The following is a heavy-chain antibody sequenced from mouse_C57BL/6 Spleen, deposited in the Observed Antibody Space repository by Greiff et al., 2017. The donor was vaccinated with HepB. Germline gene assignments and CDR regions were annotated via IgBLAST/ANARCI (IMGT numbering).Heavy chain of an antibody. D-gene: IGHD2-4*01. V-gene: IGHV5-4*01. CDR1: GFTFSSYA. CDR3: ARDRLPEAMDY. J-gene: IGHJ4*01. CDR2: ISDGGSYT. Sequence: VQLKESGGGLVKPGGSLKLSCAASGFTFSSYAMSWVRQTPEKRLEWVATISDGGSYTYYPDNVKGRFTISRDNAKNNLYLQMSHLKSEDTAMYYCARDRLPEAMDYWGQGTSVTVSS.